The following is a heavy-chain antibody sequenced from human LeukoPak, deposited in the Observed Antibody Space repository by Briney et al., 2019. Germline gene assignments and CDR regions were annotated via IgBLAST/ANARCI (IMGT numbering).Heavy chain of an antibody. J-gene: IGHJ4*02. CDR2: ISSSNSYT. Sequence: VQPGGSLRLSCAASGFTFSDYYMSWIRQAPGKGLEWVSDISSSNSYTNYADSVKGRFTISRDNAKKSLYLQMNSLRAEDTAVYYCARDRSKSSGWAVWGQGTLVTVSS. V-gene: IGHV3-11*06. CDR3: ARDRSKSSGWAV. D-gene: IGHD6-19*01. CDR1: GFTFSDYY.